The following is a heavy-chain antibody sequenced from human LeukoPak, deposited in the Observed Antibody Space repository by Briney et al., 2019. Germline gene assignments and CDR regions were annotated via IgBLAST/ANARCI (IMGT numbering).Heavy chain of an antibody. V-gene: IGHV3-48*04. J-gene: IGHJ4*02. Sequence: GGPLRLSCAASGFTFSSYSMNWVRQAPGKGLEWVSYISSASGSIYYADSVKGRFTISRDNAKNSLFLQMNSLRAEDTAVYYCARLSAYCSSTSCYYDYWGQGTLVTVSS. CDR2: ISSASGSI. D-gene: IGHD2-2*01. CDR1: GFTFSSYS. CDR3: ARLSAYCSSTSCYYDY.